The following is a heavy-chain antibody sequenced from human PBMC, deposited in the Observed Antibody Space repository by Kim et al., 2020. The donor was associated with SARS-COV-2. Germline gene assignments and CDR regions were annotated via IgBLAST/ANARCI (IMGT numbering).Heavy chain of an antibody. CDR2: IIPILGTA. V-gene: IGHV1-69*13. Sequence: SVKVSCKASGGTFSSYAISWVRQAPGQGLEWMRGIIPILGTANYAQKFQGRVTITAGESTSTAYMELSSLRSEDTAVYYCARDPRHRGIAVADYFDYWGQGTLVTVSS. J-gene: IGHJ4*02. D-gene: IGHD6-19*01. CDR3: ARDPRHRGIAVADYFDY. CDR1: GGTFSSYA.